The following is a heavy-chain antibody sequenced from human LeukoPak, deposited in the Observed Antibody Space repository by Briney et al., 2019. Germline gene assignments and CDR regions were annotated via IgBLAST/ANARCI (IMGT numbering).Heavy chain of an antibody. CDR2: IYHSGST. CDR3: ARVPNYVWGRYRSVGY. V-gene: IGHV4-4*02. Sequence: KPSGTLSLTCAVSGASISSSNWWSWVRQPPGEGLEWIGEIYHSGSTNYNPSLKSRVTLSIDKSKNQFSLKLSSVTAADTAVYYCARVPNYVWGRYRSVGYWGQGTLVTVSS. J-gene: IGHJ4*02. CDR1: GASISSSNW. D-gene: IGHD3-16*02.